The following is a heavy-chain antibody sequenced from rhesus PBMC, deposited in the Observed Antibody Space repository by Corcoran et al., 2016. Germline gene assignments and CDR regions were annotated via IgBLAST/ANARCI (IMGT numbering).Heavy chain of an antibody. V-gene: IGHV1-70*01. CDR2: IHPGYGST. J-gene: IGHJ4*01. CDR3: AALSGSSGGY. Sequence: QEQLVQSGAEVKKPGASVKVSCKASGYIFPSYIISWLRQAPGQGFEWMGGIHPGYGSTSYAKKFQGRVTITADMSTSTVYMELSSLRSEDMAVYYCAALSGSSGGYWGQGVLVTVSS. D-gene: IGHD4-29*01. CDR1: GYIFPSYI.